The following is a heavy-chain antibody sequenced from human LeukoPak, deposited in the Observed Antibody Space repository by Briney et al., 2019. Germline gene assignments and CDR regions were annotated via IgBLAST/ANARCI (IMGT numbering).Heavy chain of an antibody. Sequence: SGGSLRLSCAASGFTFSSYAMHWVRQAPGKGLEWVAVISYDGSNKYYADSVKGRFTISRDNSKNTLYLQMDSLRAEDTAVYYCARGYYGDYSKFDYWGQGTLVTVSS. CDR1: GFTFSSYA. CDR2: ISYDGSNK. V-gene: IGHV3-30*04. CDR3: ARGYYGDYSKFDY. J-gene: IGHJ4*02. D-gene: IGHD4-17*01.